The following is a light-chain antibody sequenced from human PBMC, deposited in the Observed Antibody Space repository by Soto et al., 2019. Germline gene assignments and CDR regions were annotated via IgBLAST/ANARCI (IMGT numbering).Light chain of an antibody. CDR3: QQYNNWPPYT. V-gene: IGKV3-15*01. J-gene: IGKJ2*01. Sequence: EIVMTQSPATLSVSPGERATLSCRASQSVSGNLAWYQQKPGQAPRLLIYGASTRATGIPARFSGSGSGTEFNLTISSLQSEDFAVYYCQQYNNWPPYTFGQGTKLEIK. CDR2: GAS. CDR1: QSVSGN.